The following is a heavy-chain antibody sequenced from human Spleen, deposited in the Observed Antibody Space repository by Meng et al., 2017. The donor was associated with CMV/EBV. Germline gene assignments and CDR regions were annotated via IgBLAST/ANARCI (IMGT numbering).Heavy chain of an antibody. CDR2: INPNSGDT. CDR3: ARKLCSSTSCYGMDV. Sequence: ASVKVSCKASGYTFTGYYMHWLRQAPGQGLEWMGWINPNSGDTNYAQNFQGRVTMTRDTSISTAYMELSRLKSDDTAVYYCARKLCSSTSCYGMDVWGQGTTVTVSS. CDR1: GYTFTGYY. J-gene: IGHJ6*02. D-gene: IGHD2-2*01. V-gene: IGHV1-2*02.